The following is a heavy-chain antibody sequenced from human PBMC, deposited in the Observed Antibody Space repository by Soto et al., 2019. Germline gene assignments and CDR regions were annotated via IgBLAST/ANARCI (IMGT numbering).Heavy chain of an antibody. Sequence: EVQLVESGGVVVQPGGSLRLSCAASGFTFDDYTMHWVRQAPGKGLEWVSLISWDGGSTYYADSVKGRFTISRDNSKNSLYLQMNSLRTEDTALYYCAKDWRGDGSGGVYGMDVWGQWTTVTVSS. CDR1: GFTFDDYT. CDR2: ISWDGGST. J-gene: IGHJ6*02. D-gene: IGHD3-10*01. V-gene: IGHV3-43*01. CDR3: AKDWRGDGSGGVYGMDV.